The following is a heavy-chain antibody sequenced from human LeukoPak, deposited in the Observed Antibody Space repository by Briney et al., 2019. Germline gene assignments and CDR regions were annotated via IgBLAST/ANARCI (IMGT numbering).Heavy chain of an antibody. Sequence: GASVKVSCKASGYTFTGYYMHWVRQAPGQGLEWMGWINPNSGGTNYAQKFQGRVTMTRDTSISTAYMELSRLRSDDTAVYYCARISPPLYGQRLFDHWGQGTLVTVSS. CDR3: ARISPPLYGQRLFDH. V-gene: IGHV1-2*02. D-gene: IGHD6-25*01. CDR2: INPNSGGT. J-gene: IGHJ4*02. CDR1: GYTFTGYY.